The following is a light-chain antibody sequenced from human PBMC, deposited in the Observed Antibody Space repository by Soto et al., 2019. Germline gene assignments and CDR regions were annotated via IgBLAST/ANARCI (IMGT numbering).Light chain of an antibody. Sequence: DIQLTQSPSTLSASVGDRVTITCRASQSISSWLAWYQQKPGKAPKLLIYNASSLDSGVPSRFSGSGSGTEFTLTISSLQPDDFATYYCQHYNSYPHTFGGGTKVDIK. V-gene: IGKV1-5*03. CDR1: QSISSW. CDR3: QHYNSYPHT. CDR2: NAS. J-gene: IGKJ4*01.